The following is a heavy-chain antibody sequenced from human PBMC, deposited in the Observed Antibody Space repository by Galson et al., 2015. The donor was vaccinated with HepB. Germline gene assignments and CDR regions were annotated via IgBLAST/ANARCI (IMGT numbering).Heavy chain of an antibody. CDR1: GFTFSNYG. Sequence: SLRLFCAVSGFTFSNYGMNWVRQAPGKGLEGVAIISHDGNDIYYRESVKGRFTISRDNSRNTLYLQMNSLRREDTAVYFCAKVGGDDSSGYSHDALELWGRGTMLTVTS. CDR2: ISHDGNDI. J-gene: IGHJ3*01. V-gene: IGHV3-30*18. D-gene: IGHD3-22*01. CDR3: AKVGGDDSSGYSHDALEL.